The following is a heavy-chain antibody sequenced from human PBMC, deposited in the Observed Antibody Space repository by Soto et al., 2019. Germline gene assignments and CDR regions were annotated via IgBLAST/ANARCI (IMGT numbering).Heavy chain of an antibody. CDR3: ASAPVRSSSWPYYYYYYGMDV. V-gene: IGHV3-33*01. J-gene: IGHJ6*02. Sequence: QVQLVESGGGVVQPGRSLRLSCAASGFTFSSYGMHWVRQAPGKGLEWVAVIWYDGSNKYYADSVKGRFTISRDNSKNTLYLQMNSLRAEDTAVYYCASAPVRSSSWPYYYYYYGMDVWGQGTTVTVSS. CDR2: IWYDGSNK. CDR1: GFTFSSYG. D-gene: IGHD6-13*01.